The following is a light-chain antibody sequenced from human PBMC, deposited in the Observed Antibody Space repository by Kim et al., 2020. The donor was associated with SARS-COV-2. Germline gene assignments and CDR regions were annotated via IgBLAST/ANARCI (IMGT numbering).Light chain of an antibody. CDR3: QVLETTSNRVV. J-gene: IGLJ2*01. CDR1: N. V-gene: IGLV3-21*01. CDR2: YDT. Sequence: SYELTQPPSVSVAPGKTANITCGGDNVHWYQQKPGQAPLLVIYYDTNRPSGNPERFSGSKSGNTATLTISRVEAGDEADYYCQVLETTSNRVVFGGGTQLTVL.